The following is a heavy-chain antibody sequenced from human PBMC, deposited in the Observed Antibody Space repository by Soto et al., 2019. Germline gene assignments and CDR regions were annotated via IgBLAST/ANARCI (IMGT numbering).Heavy chain of an antibody. J-gene: IGHJ6*02. CDR1: GYTFSVYH. CDR3: AKELQRGMDV. D-gene: IGHD4-4*01. V-gene: IGHV1-2*02. CDR2: VHASSGGT. Sequence: GASVKVSCKASGYTFSVYHMHWVRPAPGQGLEWMGWVHASSGGTNYAESFEGRVTMTRDTSINKAYMELSRLTSDDTAVYYCAKELQRGMDVWGQGTTVTVSS.